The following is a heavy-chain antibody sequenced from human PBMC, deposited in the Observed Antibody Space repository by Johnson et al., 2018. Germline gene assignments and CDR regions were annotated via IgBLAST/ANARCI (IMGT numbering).Heavy chain of an antibody. Sequence: QVQLVQSGGGVVQPGRSLRLSCAASGFTFSSYGMHWVRQAPGKGLEWVAVISYDGSNKYYADSVKGRFTNSRDNSKNTLYLQMNSLRAEDTAVYYCARARSWGIQLYYYYYGMDVWGQGTTVTVSS. CDR2: ISYDGSNK. CDR3: ARARSWGIQLYYYYYGMDV. D-gene: IGHD5-18*01. V-gene: IGHV3-30*03. J-gene: IGHJ6*02. CDR1: GFTFSSYG.